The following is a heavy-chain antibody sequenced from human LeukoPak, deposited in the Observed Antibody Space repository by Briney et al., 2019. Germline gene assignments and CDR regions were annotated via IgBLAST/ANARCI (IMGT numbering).Heavy chain of an antibody. CDR2: INQHGGDK. CDR1: GFTFSTYW. D-gene: IGHD3-16*01. J-gene: IGHJ3*02. Sequence: PGGSLRLSCAASGFTFSTYWMSWVRQAPGKGLEWVANINQHGGDKNYLDSVKGRFTIFRDNAQNSLYLQMNSLRAEDTAVYYCASVPLRGDAFDIWGQGTMVTVSS. CDR3: ASVPLRGDAFDI. V-gene: IGHV3-7*01.